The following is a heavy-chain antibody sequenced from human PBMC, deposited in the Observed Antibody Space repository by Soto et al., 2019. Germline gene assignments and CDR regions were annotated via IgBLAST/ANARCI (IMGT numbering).Heavy chain of an antibody. CDR1: GFTFSSYA. Sequence: GGSLRLSCAASGFTFSSYAMSWVRQAPGKGLEWVSAISGSGGSTYYADSVKGRFTISRDNRKNMVYLQMDNLRADDTAVYFCAKSRPRATIFGVVINGFDYWGQGTLVTVSS. V-gene: IGHV3-23*01. J-gene: IGHJ4*02. CDR2: ISGSGGST. CDR3: AKSRPRATIFGVVINGFDY. D-gene: IGHD3-3*01.